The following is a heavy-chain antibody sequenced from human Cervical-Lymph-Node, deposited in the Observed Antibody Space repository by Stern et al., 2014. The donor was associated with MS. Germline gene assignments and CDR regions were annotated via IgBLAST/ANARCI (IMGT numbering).Heavy chain of an antibody. CDR3: VRDLCKSRICYPFDY. CDR2: ISRGGTSV. V-gene: IGHV3-11*01. D-gene: IGHD2-15*01. Sequence: DQLVDSGGGLVKAGGSLRLSCAAPGFTFSDYYLSWIRQAPGKGLEWVSYISRGGTSVYYAEFVEGRFTISRDNAKNSLFLQMNSLRAEDTAIYYCVRDLCKSRICYPFDYWGQGTPVTVSS. CDR1: GFTFSDYY. J-gene: IGHJ4*02.